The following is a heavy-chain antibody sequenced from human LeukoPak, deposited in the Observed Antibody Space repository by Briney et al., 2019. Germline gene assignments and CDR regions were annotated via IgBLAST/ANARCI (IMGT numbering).Heavy chain of an antibody. CDR3: ARDLNSYDSSASGH. J-gene: IGHJ4*02. Sequence: GGSLRLSCAASGFTVSSNYMSWVRQAPGKGLEWVSVIYSGGSTYYADSVKGRFSVSRDNSKNTLYLQMNSLRAEDTAVYYCARDLNSYDSSASGHWGQGTLVTVSS. CDR2: IYSGGST. D-gene: IGHD3-22*01. V-gene: IGHV3-53*01. CDR1: GFTVSSNY.